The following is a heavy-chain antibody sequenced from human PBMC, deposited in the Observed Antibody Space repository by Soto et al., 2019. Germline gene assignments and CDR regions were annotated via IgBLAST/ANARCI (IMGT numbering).Heavy chain of an antibody. Sequence: SETLSLTCAVYGGSFSGYYWSWIRQPPGKGLEWIGEINHSGSTNYNPSLKSRVTISVDTSKNQFSLKLSSVTAADTAVYYCARGRGTTREDYNWFDPWGQGTLVT. D-gene: IGHD3-16*01. J-gene: IGHJ5*02. CDR3: ARGRGTTREDYNWFDP. V-gene: IGHV4-34*01. CDR1: GGSFSGYY. CDR2: INHSGST.